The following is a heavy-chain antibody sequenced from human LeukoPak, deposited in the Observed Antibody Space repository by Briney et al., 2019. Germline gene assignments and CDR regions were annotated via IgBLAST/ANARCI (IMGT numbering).Heavy chain of an antibody. V-gene: IGHV3-30*02. Sequence: GGSLRLSCTASGFIFRNYGIHWVRQAPGKGLEWVAVIWYSGNNKYYADSVKGRFTISRDNSKNTLDLQMDSLRVEDTAVYYCAKDRGYQVTTASFDYWGQGTLVTVSS. CDR3: AKDRGYQVTTASFDY. D-gene: IGHD4-17*01. CDR1: GFIFRNYG. J-gene: IGHJ4*02. CDR2: IWYSGNNK.